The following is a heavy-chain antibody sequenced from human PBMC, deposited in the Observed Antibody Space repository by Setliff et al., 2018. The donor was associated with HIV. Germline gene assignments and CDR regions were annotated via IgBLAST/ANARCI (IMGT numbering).Heavy chain of an antibody. CDR2: IYSGGST. Sequence: GGSLRLSCAASGFTVSTYYMSWVRQAPGKGLEWVSTIYSGGSTYHADSVKGRFTLSRDNAKKSLYLQMNSLRAEDTAVYYCVRDWGTYYYDSSGFDRDYWGQGTLVTVSS. V-gene: IGHV3-66*01. CDR3: VRDWGTYYYDSSGFDRDY. CDR1: GFTVSTYY. D-gene: IGHD3-22*01. J-gene: IGHJ4*02.